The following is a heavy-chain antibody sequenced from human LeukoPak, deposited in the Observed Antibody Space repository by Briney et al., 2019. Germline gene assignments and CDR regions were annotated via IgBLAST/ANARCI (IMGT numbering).Heavy chain of an antibody. J-gene: IGHJ4*02. V-gene: IGHV1-2*02. CDR1: GYTFTGYH. CDR2: INPNSGGT. CDR3: ARGPTRHYSNVGY. Sequence: ASVKVSCRASGYTFTGYHMHWVRQAPGQGLEWMGWINPNSGGTNYAQKFQGRVTMTRDTSISTAYMELSRLRSDDTAVYYCARGPTRHYSNVGYWGQGTLVTVSS. D-gene: IGHD4-11*01.